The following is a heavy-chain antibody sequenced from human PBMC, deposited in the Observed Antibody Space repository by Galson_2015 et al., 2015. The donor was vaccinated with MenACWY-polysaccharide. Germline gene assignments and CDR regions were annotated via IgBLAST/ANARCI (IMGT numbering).Heavy chain of an antibody. J-gene: IGHJ3*02. CDR1: GFTFDDYA. Sequence: SLRLSCAASGFTFDDYAMHWVRQAPGKGLEWDSGISWNSGNIGYADSVKGRFTISRDNAKNSLYLQMNSLKAEDTALYYCAKASSGWSRGSAFDIWGQGTVVTVSS. V-gene: IGHV3-9*01. D-gene: IGHD6-19*01. CDR2: ISWNSGNI. CDR3: AKASSGWSRGSAFDI.